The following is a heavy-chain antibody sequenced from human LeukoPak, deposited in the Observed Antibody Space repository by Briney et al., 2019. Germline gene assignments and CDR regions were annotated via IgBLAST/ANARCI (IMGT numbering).Heavy chain of an antibody. CDR3: ASILGYCTNGVCLPHDY. Sequence: WVRQAPGKGLEWIGSIYYSGSTYYNPSLKSRVTISVDTSKNQFSLKLSSVTAADTAVYYCASILGYCTNGVCLPHDYWGQGTLVTVSS. CDR2: IYYSGST. D-gene: IGHD2-8*01. J-gene: IGHJ4*02. V-gene: IGHV4-39*07.